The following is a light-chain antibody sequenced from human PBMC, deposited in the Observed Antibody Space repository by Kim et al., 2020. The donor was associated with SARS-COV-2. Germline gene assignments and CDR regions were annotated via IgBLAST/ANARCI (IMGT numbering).Light chain of an antibody. J-gene: IGKJ3*01. Sequence: AAVRDRVTITCRTSQSISRHLNWYHQKPGRAPKLLIAAASTLQGGVPSRFSGSGSETDFTLTISSLQPEDFATYFCQQSYISPFAFGPGTKVDIK. V-gene: IGKV1-39*01. CDR3: QQSYISPFA. CDR1: QSISRH. CDR2: AAS.